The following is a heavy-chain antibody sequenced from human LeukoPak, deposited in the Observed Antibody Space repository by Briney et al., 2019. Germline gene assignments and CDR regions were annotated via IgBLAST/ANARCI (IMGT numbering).Heavy chain of an antibody. CDR2: ISGSGGST. CDR1: GFIFSSSN. D-gene: IGHD3-22*01. Sequence: GGSLRLSCAASGFIFSSSNMNWVRQAPGKGLEWVSAISGSGGSTYYADSVKGRFSISRDNSKNTLYLQMNSLRAEDTAVYYCASYYYYDSSGYYGLRDYWGQGTLVTVSS. V-gene: IGHV3-23*01. J-gene: IGHJ4*02. CDR3: ASYYYYDSSGYYGLRDY.